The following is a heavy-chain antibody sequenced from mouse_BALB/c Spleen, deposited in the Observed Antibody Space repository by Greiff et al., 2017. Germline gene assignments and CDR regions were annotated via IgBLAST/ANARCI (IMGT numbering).Heavy chain of an antibody. CDR3: ALTGPFAY. J-gene: IGHJ3*01. Sequence: DVQLQESGAELVKPGASVKLSCTASGFNIKDTYMHWVKQRPEQGLEWIGRIDPANGNTKYDPKFQGKATITADTSSNTAYLQLSSLTSEDTAVYYCALTGPFAYWGQGTLVTVSA. CDR2: IDPANGNT. D-gene: IGHD4-1*01. CDR1: GFNIKDTY. V-gene: IGHV14-3*02.